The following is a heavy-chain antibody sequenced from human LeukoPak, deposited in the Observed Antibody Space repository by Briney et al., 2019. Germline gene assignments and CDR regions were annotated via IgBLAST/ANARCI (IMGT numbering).Heavy chain of an antibody. D-gene: IGHD3-22*01. CDR3: ARDSSGYYSGGTPDY. CDR2: ISGSGDDT. Sequence: GGSLRLSCVVSGFPFSSYAMSWVRQAPGKGLEWVSGISGSGDDTYYAASVKGRFTVSRDTSKNTLYLQMNSLRAEDTAVYYCARDSSGYYSGGTPDYWGQGTLVTVSS. J-gene: IGHJ4*02. CDR1: GFPFSSYA. V-gene: IGHV3-23*01.